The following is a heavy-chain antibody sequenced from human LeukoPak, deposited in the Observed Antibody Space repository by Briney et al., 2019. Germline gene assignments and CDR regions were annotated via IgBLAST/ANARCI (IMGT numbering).Heavy chain of an antibody. CDR1: GGSISPYY. CDR3: ARERQGIRGAFDI. J-gene: IGHJ3*02. CDR2: IHYSGGT. V-gene: IGHV4-59*08. D-gene: IGHD1-1*01. Sequence: SETLSLTRSVSGGSISPYYWSWIRQPPRKGLEWIAYIHYSGGTNYNPYLKTRVTESVDTSKNQFSLRLTSVAAADTAFYYRARERQGIRGAFDIWGRGTMVTVSS.